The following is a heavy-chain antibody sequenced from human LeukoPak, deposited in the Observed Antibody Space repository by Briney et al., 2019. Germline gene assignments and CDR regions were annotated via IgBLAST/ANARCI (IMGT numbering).Heavy chain of an antibody. D-gene: IGHD2-21*01. V-gene: IGHV1-3*01. CDR3: ARDLERIVVVSLPSDY. Sequence: GASVNVSCKASGYTFTSYAMHWVRQAPGQRLEWMGWINAGNGNTKYSQKFQGRVTITRDTSASTAYMELSSLRSVDTAVYYCARDLERIVVVSLPSDYWGQGTLVTVSS. CDR2: INAGNGNT. CDR1: GYTFTSYA. J-gene: IGHJ4*02.